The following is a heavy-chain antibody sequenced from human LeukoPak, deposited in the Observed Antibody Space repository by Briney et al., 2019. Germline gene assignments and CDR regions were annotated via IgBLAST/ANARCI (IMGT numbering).Heavy chain of an antibody. CDR3: ARPGSYDSSGYFDFDY. J-gene: IGHJ4*02. CDR2: IYPGDSDT. V-gene: IGHV5-51*01. D-gene: IGHD3-22*01. Sequence: GGSLKISCKGSGYSFTSYWIGWVRQMPGKGLEWMGIIYPGDSDTRYSPSFQGQVTISADKSISTAYLQWSSLKASDTAMYYCARPGSYDSSGYFDFDYWGQGTLVTVSS. CDR1: GYSFTSYW.